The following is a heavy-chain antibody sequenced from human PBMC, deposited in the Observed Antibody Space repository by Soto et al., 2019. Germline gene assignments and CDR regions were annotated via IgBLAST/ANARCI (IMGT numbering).Heavy chain of an antibody. V-gene: IGHV3-23*01. Sequence: EVQLMESGGGLVQPGGSLRLSCAASEFSFSSYALNWVRQAPGKGLEWVSAISATGTTTYYADSVKGRFTISRDNSKRTLFLQMDSLSPEDTAVYYCATYSSPFDYWGQETLVTVSS. D-gene: IGHD6-13*01. J-gene: IGHJ4*02. CDR3: ATYSSPFDY. CDR2: ISATGTTT. CDR1: EFSFSSYA.